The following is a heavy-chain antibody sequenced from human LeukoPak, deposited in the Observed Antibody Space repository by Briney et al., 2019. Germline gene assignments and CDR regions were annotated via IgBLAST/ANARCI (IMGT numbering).Heavy chain of an antibody. Sequence: GGSLRLSCAASGFTVSSNYMSWVRQAPGKGLEWVSVIYSGGSTYYADSVKGRFTISRDNSKNTLYLQMNSLRAEDTAVYYCASVSGGREYYFGYWGQGTLVTVSS. CDR3: ASVSGGREYYFGY. V-gene: IGHV3-53*01. J-gene: IGHJ4*02. CDR2: IYSGGST. CDR1: GFTVSSNY. D-gene: IGHD2-15*01.